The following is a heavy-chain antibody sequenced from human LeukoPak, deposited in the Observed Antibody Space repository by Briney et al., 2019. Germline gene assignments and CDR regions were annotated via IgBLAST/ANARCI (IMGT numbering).Heavy chain of an antibody. J-gene: IGHJ5*02. CDR3: AKARGIAAQFDP. Sequence: PGRSLRLSCAASGSTFDDYAMHWVRQAPGKGLEWVSGISWNSGSIGYADSVKGRFTISRDNAKNSLYLQMNSLRAEDTALYYCAKARGIAAQFDPWGQGTLVTVSS. D-gene: IGHD6-13*01. CDR1: GSTFDDYA. CDR2: ISWNSGSI. V-gene: IGHV3-9*01.